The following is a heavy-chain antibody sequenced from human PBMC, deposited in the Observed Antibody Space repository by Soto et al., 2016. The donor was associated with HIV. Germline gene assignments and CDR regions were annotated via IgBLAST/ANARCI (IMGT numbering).Heavy chain of an antibody. J-gene: IGHJ1*01. CDR2: IYYSGST. V-gene: IGHV4-39*01. CDR1: GGSINNTYYY. Sequence: HLQLQESGPGLVKPSETLSLTCTVSGGSINNTYYYWGWIRQPPGKGLEWIGIIYYSGSTYYNPSLKSRVSISVDTSKNQFSLNLNSVTAADTAVYYCARHDADYDYFDLVIIVGAADTWGQGPWSPSP. CDR3: ARHDADYDYFDLVIIVGAADT. D-gene: IGHD3-9*01.